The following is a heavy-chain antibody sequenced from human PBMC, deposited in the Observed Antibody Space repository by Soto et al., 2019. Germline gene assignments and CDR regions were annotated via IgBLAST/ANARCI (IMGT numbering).Heavy chain of an antibody. CDR3: ARRALYDSSGYYDDAFDI. CDR1: GGSISSGGYY. J-gene: IGHJ3*02. Sequence: QVQLQESGPGLVKPSQTLSLTCTVSGGSISSGGYYWSWIRQHPGKGLEWIGYIYYSGSTYYNPSRKSRVTISVDTSKNQSSLKLSSVTAADTAVYYCARRALYDSSGYYDDAFDIWGQGTMVTVSS. D-gene: IGHD3-22*01. CDR2: IYYSGST. V-gene: IGHV4-31*03.